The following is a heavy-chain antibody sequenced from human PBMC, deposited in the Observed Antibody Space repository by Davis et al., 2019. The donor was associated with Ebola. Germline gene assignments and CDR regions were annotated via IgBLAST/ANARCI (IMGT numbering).Heavy chain of an antibody. CDR3: GQDGPGGKEIDF. D-gene: IGHD3-16*01. CDR1: GFIFSQHG. CDR2: IWYDGSKK. Sequence: PGGSLRLSCEVSGFIFSQHGMNWVRQAPGKGLEWVATIWYDGSKKFYGDFVQGRFTISRDNSKSTLYLQISDLRADDTAVYYCGQDGPGGKEIDFWAQGTLVTVSS. J-gene: IGHJ4*02. V-gene: IGHV3-33*03.